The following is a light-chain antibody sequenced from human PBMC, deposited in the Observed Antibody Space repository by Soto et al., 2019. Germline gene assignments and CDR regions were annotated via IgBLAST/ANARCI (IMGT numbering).Light chain of an antibody. CDR3: QQYNSYPLT. J-gene: IGKJ4*01. V-gene: IGKV1-5*03. CDR1: QRISSW. Sequence: DIQMTQSPSTLSASVGDRVTITCRASQRISSWLACYQQKPGKAPKLLIYKASSLESGVPSRFSGSGSGTEFTLTISSLQPDDFATYYCQQYNSYPLTFGGGTQVEIK. CDR2: KAS.